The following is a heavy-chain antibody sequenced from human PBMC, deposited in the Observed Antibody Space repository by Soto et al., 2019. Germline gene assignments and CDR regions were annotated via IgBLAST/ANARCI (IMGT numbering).Heavy chain of an antibody. V-gene: IGHV1-2*04. D-gene: IGHD7-27*01. CDR3: ARAGPLDYYYSYGMDV. Sequence: ASVKVSCKAAGYTFTGYYMHWVRQAPGQGLEWMGWINPNSGGTNYAQKFQGWVTMTRDTSISTAYMELSRLRSDDTAVYYCARAGPLDYYYSYGMDVWGQGTTVTVSS. J-gene: IGHJ6*02. CDR1: GYTFTGYY. CDR2: INPNSGGT.